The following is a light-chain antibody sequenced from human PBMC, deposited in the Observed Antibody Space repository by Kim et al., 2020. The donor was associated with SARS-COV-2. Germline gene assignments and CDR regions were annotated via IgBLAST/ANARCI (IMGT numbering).Light chain of an antibody. CDR3: QSYDSSLSGYV. V-gene: IGLV1-40*01. J-gene: IGLJ1*01. CDR2: GNS. CDR1: SSNIGAGYD. Sequence: GVTISCTGSSSNIGAGYDVHWYQQLPGTAPKLLIYGNSNRPSGVPDRFSGSKSGTSAPLAITGLQAEDEADYYCQSYDSSLSGYVFGTGTKVTVL.